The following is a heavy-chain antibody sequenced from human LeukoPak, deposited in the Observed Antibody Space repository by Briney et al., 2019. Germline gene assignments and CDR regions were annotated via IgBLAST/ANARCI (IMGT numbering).Heavy chain of an antibody. CDR2: ISAYNGNT. Sequence: GASVKVSCKASGYTFTSYGISWVRQAPGQGLEWMGWISAYNGNTNYAQKLQGRVTMTTDISTSTAYMELRSLRSDDTAVYYCARDPPDYYDSSGYYQHLDYWGQGTLVTVSS. V-gene: IGHV1-18*01. CDR1: GYTFTSYG. D-gene: IGHD3-22*01. J-gene: IGHJ4*02. CDR3: ARDPPDYYDSSGYYQHLDY.